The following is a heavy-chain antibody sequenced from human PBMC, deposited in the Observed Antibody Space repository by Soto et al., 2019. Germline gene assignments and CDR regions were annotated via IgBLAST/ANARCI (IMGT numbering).Heavy chain of an antibody. V-gene: IGHV2-5*01. Sequence: VSGPTLVNPTQTLTLTCTFSGFSLSTSGVGVGWIRQPPGKALECLALIYWNDDKRYSPSLKSRLTITKDTSKNQVVLTMTNMDPVDTATYYCAHSRVMDFWSGQTMDVWGEGTAVTVSS. J-gene: IGHJ6*04. D-gene: IGHD3-3*01. CDR2: IYWNDDK. CDR1: GFSLSTSGVG. CDR3: AHSRVMDFWSGQTMDV.